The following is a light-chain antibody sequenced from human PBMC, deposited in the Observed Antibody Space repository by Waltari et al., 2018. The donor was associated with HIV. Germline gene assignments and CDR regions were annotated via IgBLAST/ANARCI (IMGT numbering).Light chain of an antibody. V-gene: IGKV1-17*02. J-gene: IGKJ3*01. CDR1: QDIGNA. CDR3: LQHKTYLGT. CDR2: GAS. Sequence: VTITCRASQDIGNALDWYQQKSGKAPKRLIYGASSLQSGVPSRFSGSGSGTEFTLTIYNLQPEDFATYYCLQHKTYLGTFGPGTKVDIQ.